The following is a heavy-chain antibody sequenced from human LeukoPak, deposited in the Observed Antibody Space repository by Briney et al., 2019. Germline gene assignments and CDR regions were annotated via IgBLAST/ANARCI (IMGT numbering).Heavy chain of an antibody. CDR1: GFTFSGFA. D-gene: IGHD5-24*01. Sequence: GGSLRLSCAASGFTFSGFAMHWVRQAPGKGLEWVTIISYDATIKYYADSVKGRFTISRDNSRNTLYLQMNSLRPEDTAVYYCAKDDAWLQYGNWGRGTLVTVSS. CDR3: AKDDAWLQYGN. V-gene: IGHV3-30*04. CDR2: ISYDATIK. J-gene: IGHJ4*02.